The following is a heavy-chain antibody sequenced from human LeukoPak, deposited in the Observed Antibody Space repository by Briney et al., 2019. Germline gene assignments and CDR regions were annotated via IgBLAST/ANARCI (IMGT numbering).Heavy chain of an antibody. J-gene: IGHJ4*02. V-gene: IGHV3-66*01. CDR2: IYSDGST. CDR1: GFTVGNNY. Sequence: QAGGSLRLSCEASGFTVGNNYMAWVRQAPGKGLEWLSIIYSDGSTYYADSVKGRFTISRDNAKNSLYLQMNTLRAEDTAVYYCATDYYGSGSYQYYFDDWGQGTLVTVSS. D-gene: IGHD3-10*01. CDR3: ATDYYGSGSYQYYFDD.